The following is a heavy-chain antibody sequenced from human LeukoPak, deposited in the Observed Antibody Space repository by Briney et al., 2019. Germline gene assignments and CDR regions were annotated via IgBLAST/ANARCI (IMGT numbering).Heavy chain of an antibody. J-gene: IGHJ4*02. Sequence: GGSLRLSCAASGFTFSSYAMSWVRQAPGKGLEWVSAISGSGGSTYYADSVKGRFTISRDNAKNSLYLQMNSLRAEDTALYYCAKDIGGSPDYWGQGTLVTVSS. CDR3: AKDIGGSPDY. CDR2: ISGSGGST. CDR1: GFTFSSYA. V-gene: IGHV3-23*01. D-gene: IGHD1-26*01.